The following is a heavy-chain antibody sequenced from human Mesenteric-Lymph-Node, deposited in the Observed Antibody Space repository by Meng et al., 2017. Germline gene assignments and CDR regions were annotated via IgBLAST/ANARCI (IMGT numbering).Heavy chain of an antibody. CDR2: IYTSGST. D-gene: IGHD3-16*02. Sequence: SETLSLTCTVSGGSISSYYWSWIRQPAGKGLEWIGRIYTSGSTNYNPSLKSRVTISVDTSKNQFSLKLSSVTAADTAVYYCASVQVVYDYVWGSYLNYYGMDVWGQGTTVTVSS. V-gene: IGHV4-4*07. J-gene: IGHJ6*02. CDR1: GGSISSYY. CDR3: ASVQVVYDYVWGSYLNYYGMDV.